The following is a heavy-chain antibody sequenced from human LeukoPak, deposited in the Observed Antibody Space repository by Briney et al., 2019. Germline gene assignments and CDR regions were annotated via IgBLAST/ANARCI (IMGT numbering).Heavy chain of an antibody. D-gene: IGHD6-13*01. CDR1: GDSISSSNYN. V-gene: IGHV4-39*01. CDR3: ARHVFYSSSWNYFDY. CDR2: IYHSGST. J-gene: IGHJ4*02. Sequence: SETLSLTCTVSGDSISSSNYNWGWIRQPPGKGLEWIGSIYHSGSTYYNPSLKSRVTISVDTSKNQFSLKLSSVTAADTAVYYCARHVFYSSSWNYFDYWGQGTLVPVSS.